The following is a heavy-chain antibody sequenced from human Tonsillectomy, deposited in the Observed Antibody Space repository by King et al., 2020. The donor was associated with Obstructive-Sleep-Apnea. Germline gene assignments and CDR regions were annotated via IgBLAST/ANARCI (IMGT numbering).Heavy chain of an antibody. CDR3: ARGGGWYEHYLDY. Sequence: QVQLVESGGDVVQPGSSLRLSCAASGFTFSTYAMHWVRQAPGKGLEWVAVISYDVTTKYYADSVKGRFTISRHNSKNTLYLQVSSLRSEDTAVYYCARGGGWYEHYLDYWGQGTLVTVSS. J-gene: IGHJ4*02. CDR1: GFTFSTYA. CDR2: ISYDVTTK. V-gene: IGHV3-30*04. D-gene: IGHD6-19*01.